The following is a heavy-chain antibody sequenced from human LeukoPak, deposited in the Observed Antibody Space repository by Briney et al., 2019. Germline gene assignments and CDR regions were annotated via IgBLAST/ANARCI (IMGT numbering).Heavy chain of an antibody. V-gene: IGHV5-51*01. Sequence: GASLKISCKGSGYSFTSYWIGGGRQMPGKGLEWMGIIYPGDSDTRYSPSFQGQVTISADKSISTAYLQWSSLKASDTAMYYCARDRTPYYYDSSGGAFDIWGQGTMVTVSS. J-gene: IGHJ3*02. CDR3: ARDRTPYYYDSSGGAFDI. CDR1: GYSFTSYW. D-gene: IGHD3-22*01. CDR2: IYPGDSDT.